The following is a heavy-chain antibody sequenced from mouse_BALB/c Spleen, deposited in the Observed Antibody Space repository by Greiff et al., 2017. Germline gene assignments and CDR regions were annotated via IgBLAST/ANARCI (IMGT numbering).Heavy chain of an antibody. CDR3: ASGITLDY. CDR1: GFSLTSYG. J-gene: IGHJ2*01. D-gene: IGHD1-2*01. Sequence: VMLVESGPGLVAPSQCLSITCTASGFSLTSYGVHWVRQPPGKGLEWLGVIWAGGSTNYNSALMSRLSISKDNSKSQVFLKMNSLQTDDTAMYYCASGITLDYWGQGTTLTVSA. CDR2: IWAGGST. V-gene: IGHV2-9*02.